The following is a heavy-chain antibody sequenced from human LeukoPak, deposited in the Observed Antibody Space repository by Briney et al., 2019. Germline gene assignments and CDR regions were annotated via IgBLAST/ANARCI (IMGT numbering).Heavy chain of an antibody. CDR1: GFNFEDYA. Sequence: PGGSLRLSCAASGFNFEDYAMHWIRQTPGKGLEWVAGISWNSNTIEYAGSVKGRFTISRDSAKNSLFLRMNSLRADDTAVYYCAKEPGGGMSGEFDCWGQGTLVTVSS. J-gene: IGHJ4*02. V-gene: IGHV3-9*01. CDR2: ISWNSNTI. CDR3: AKEPGGGMSGEFDC. D-gene: IGHD1-1*01.